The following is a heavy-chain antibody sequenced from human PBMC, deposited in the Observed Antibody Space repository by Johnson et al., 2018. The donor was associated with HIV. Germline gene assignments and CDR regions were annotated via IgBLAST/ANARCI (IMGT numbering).Heavy chain of an antibody. CDR3: ATLTVRSRAFDL. Sequence: GRSLRLSCAASGFTFSSYAMHWVRQAPGKGLEWVAVISYDGSNKYYADSVKGRFTISRDNAKRSLYLQLSNLRAEDTALYYCATLTVRSRAFDLWGQGTLVTVSS. V-gene: IGHV3-30*04. D-gene: IGHD4-17*01. CDR2: ISYDGSNK. J-gene: IGHJ3*01. CDR1: GFTFSSYA.